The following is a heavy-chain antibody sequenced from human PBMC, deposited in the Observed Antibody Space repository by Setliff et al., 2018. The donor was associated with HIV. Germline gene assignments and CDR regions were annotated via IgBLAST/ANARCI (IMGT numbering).Heavy chain of an antibody. V-gene: IGHV4-34*01. Sequence: SETLSLTCAVYGGSFSGYYWSWIRQSPGKGLEWIGEINHSGSTKYNPSLKSRVTMSVDTSKNQLSLKLSSLTAADTAVYYCARDRPPSTVDMLGAFDRWGQGTMVTVSS. CDR2: INHSGST. CDR3: ARDRPPSTVDMLGAFDR. J-gene: IGHJ3*02. D-gene: IGHD4-17*01. CDR1: GGSFSGYY.